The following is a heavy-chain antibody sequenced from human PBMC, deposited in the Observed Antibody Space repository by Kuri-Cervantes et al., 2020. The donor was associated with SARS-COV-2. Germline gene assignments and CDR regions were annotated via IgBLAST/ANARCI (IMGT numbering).Heavy chain of an antibody. CDR3: AXXXGYYGSETXXNNFDY. V-gene: IGHV1-8*03. CDR1: GXTFTSYD. J-gene: IGHJ4*02. CDR2: MNPDSGNT. Sequence: ASVKVSCKASGXTFTSYDINWVRQATGQGLEWMGWMNPDSGNTXYAQKFQGRLTIARDTSISTAYMELSSLRSEDTAVYYCAXXXGYYGSETXXNNFDYWGQGTLVTVSS. D-gene: IGHD3-10*01.